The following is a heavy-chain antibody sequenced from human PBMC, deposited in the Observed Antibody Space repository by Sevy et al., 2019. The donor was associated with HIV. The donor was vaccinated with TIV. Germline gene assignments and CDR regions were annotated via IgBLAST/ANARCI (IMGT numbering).Heavy chain of an antibody. CDR3: ASGTGSGCGGDCYSYYYYYMDV. CDR2: ISSSGSTI. V-gene: IGHV3-48*03. CDR1: GLTFSSYE. J-gene: IGHJ6*03. Sequence: GGSLRLSCAASGLTFSSYEMNWVRQAPGKGLEWVSYISSSGSTIYYADSVKGRFTISRDNAKNSLYLQMNSLRAEDTAVYYCASGTGSGCGGDCYSYYYYYMDVWGKGTTVTVSS. D-gene: IGHD2-21*02.